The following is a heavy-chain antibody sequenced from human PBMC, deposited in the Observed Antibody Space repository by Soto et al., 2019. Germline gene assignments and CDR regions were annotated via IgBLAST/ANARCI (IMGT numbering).Heavy chain of an antibody. D-gene: IGHD3-16*01. CDR2: IIPIFGTA. Sequence: QVQLVHSGPEVKKPGSPVKVSGKVSGGTSTTYATSWVRQPLEQGLEWMGGIIPIFGTANSPQKFQGRVTITADESTSTAYMELSSLRSEDTAVYYCARAWGHVGVYWGQGTLFTVSS. CDR3: ARAWGHVGVY. CDR1: GGTSTTYA. V-gene: IGHV1-69*01. J-gene: IGHJ4*02.